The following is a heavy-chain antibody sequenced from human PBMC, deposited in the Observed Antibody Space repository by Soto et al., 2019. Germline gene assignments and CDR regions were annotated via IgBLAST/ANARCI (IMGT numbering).Heavy chain of an antibody. CDR2: IYYSEST. J-gene: IGHJ4*02. V-gene: IGHV4-59*08. D-gene: IGHD6-19*01. CDR1: GGSISSYY. Sequence: PSETLSLTCTVSGGSISSYYWSWIRQPPGKGLEWIGYIYYSESTNYNPSLKSRVTISVDTSKNQFSLKLSSVTAADTAVYYCARQGAAVAEIDYWGQGTLVTVSS. CDR3: ARQGAAVAEIDY.